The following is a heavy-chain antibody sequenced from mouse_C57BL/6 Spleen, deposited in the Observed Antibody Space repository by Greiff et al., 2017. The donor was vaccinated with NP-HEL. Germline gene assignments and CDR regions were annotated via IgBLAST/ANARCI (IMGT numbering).Heavy chain of an antibody. CDR3: ARGYYGSPNY. CDR2: INPNNGGT. CDR1: GYTFTDYY. Sequence: EVQLQQSGPELVKPGASVKISCKASGYTFTDYYMNWVKQSHGKSLEWIGDINPNNGGTSYNQKFKGKATLTVDKSSSTAYMELRSLTSEDSVVYYCARGYYGSPNYWGQGTTLTVSS. D-gene: IGHD1-1*01. V-gene: IGHV1-26*01. J-gene: IGHJ2*01.